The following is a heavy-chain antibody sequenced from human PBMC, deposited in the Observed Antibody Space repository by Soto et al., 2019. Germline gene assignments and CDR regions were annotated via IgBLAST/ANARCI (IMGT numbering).Heavy chain of an antibody. CDR2: ISGSGSST. Sequence: EVQLLEWGGGLVQPGGSLRLSCAASGFTFSSYAMSWVRQAPGKGLEWVSVISGSGSSTYYADSVKGRFTISRDNSKKTLYVQMNSLRAEDTAVYYCAKMSDFWSGSPTYHFDYWGQGTQVTVSS. J-gene: IGHJ4*02. CDR3: AKMSDFWSGSPTYHFDY. CDR1: GFTFSSYA. V-gene: IGHV3-23*01. D-gene: IGHD3-3*01.